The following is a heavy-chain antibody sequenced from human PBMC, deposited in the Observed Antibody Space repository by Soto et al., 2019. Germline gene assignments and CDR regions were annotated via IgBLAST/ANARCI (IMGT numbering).Heavy chain of an antibody. CDR3: ARVIPGAEAWFGT. J-gene: IGHJ5*02. D-gene: IGHD2-2*01. CDR1: GYTFTNYG. V-gene: IGHV1-18*01. CDR2: ISAYTDNP. Sequence: QVQLVQSGGEVKKPGASVKVSCKASGYTFTNYGVTWVRQAPGQGLEWMGWISAYTDNPNYAQKFQGRVTMTIDTSTTTAYMDLRSLTSDATAVYYCARVIPGAEAWFGTWGQGTLVTVSS.